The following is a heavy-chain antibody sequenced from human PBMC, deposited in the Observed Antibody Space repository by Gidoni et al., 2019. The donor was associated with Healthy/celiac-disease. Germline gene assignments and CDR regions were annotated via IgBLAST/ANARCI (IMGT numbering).Heavy chain of an antibody. D-gene: IGHD3-22*01. Sequence: QVPLQESGPGLVKPSETLSLTCSVSGGSISSYYWSWIRQPAGKGLEWIGRIYTSGSTNYNPSLKSRVTMSVDTPKNQFSLKLSSVTAADTAVYYCARGDDYDTSGYYWGGAFDIWGQGTMVTVSS. V-gene: IGHV4-4*07. CDR3: ARGDDYDTSGYYWGGAFDI. CDR2: IYTSGST. J-gene: IGHJ3*02. CDR1: GGSISSYY.